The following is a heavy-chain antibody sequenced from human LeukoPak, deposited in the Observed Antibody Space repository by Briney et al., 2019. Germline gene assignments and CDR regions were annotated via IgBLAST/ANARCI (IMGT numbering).Heavy chain of an antibody. D-gene: IGHD1-26*01. J-gene: IGHJ5*02. V-gene: IGHV3-66*01. CDR3: ARDGDSGRYGIS. Sequence: GGSLRLSCAASGFTVSSNYMSWVRQAPGKGLEWLSVIYSGGRTYYADPVKGRFTISRDNSKNTLYLQMNSLRAEDTAVYYCARDGDSGRYGISWGQGTLVTVSS. CDR1: GFTVSSNY. CDR2: IYSGGRT.